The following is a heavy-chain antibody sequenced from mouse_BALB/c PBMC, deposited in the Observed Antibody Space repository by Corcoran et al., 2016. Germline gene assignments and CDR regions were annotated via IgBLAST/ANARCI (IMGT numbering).Heavy chain of an antibody. CDR2: INTYTGEP. CDR3: ARSQTDAMDY. CDR1: GYTFTNYG. Sequence: QIQLVQSGPELKKPGETVKISCKASGYTFTNYGMNWVKLAPGKGLKWMGWINTYTGEPTYADDFKGRFAFSLETSASTAYLQINNLKNEDMATYFCARSQTDAMDYWGQGTSVTVSS. D-gene: IGHD3-1*01. V-gene: IGHV9-1*02. J-gene: IGHJ4*01.